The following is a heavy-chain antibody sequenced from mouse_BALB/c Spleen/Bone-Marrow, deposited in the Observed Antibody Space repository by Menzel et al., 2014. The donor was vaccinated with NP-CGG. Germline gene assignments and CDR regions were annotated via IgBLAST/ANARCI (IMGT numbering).Heavy chain of an antibody. Sequence: EVMLVESGGGLVQPGGSRKLSCAASGFTFSSFGMHWVRQAPEKGLEWVAYISSDSSTIYYADTVKGRFTISRDNPKNTLFLQMTSLRSEDTAMYYCARWRYGYAMDYWGQGTSVTVSS. CDR2: ISSDSSTI. J-gene: IGHJ4*01. CDR1: GFTFSSFG. V-gene: IGHV5-17*02. D-gene: IGHD2-14*01. CDR3: ARWRYGYAMDY.